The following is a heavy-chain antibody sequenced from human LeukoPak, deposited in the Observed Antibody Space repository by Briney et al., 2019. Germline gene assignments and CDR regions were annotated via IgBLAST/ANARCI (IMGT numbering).Heavy chain of an antibody. CDR1: GFTFRKHW. D-gene: IGHD7-27*01. Sequence: GGSLRLSCTAAGFTFRKHWMSWVRQALGKGLECVAKIKEDGSEKHYVDSVRGRFTISRDNARNSLYPQMNNLRADDTAVYYCARDYTGGWNDFWGQGTLVTVSS. CDR3: ARDYTGGWNDF. V-gene: IGHV3-7*01. CDR2: IKEDGSEK. J-gene: IGHJ4*02.